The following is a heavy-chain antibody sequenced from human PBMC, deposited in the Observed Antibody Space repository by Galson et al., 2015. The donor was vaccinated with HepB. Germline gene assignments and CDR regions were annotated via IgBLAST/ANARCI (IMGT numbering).Heavy chain of an antibody. CDR1: GFTFDDYA. V-gene: IGHV3-9*01. CDR3: AKSPGETYYDFWSGYSYWYFDL. CDR2: ISRNSGSI. D-gene: IGHD3-3*01. J-gene: IGHJ2*01. Sequence: SLRLSCAASGFTFDDYAMHWVRQAPGKGLEWVSGISRNSGSIGYADSVKGRFTISRDNAKNSLYLQMNSLRAEDTALYYCAKSPGETYYDFWSGYSYWYFDLWGRGTLVTVSS.